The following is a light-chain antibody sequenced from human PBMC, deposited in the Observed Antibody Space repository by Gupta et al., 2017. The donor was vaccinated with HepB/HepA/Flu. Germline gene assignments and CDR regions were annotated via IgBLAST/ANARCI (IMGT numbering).Light chain of an antibody. CDR3: QQSDIIPYT. J-gene: IGKJ2*01. Sequence: DTQMTQTPFSLSASVGDRVTITCRASQSISAYLNWYQQKSGRAPRLLIYGASNLQTGVPSRFSGSGSGTDFTLTISNLQPEDFATFYCQQSDIIPYTFGQGTKVEI. CDR2: GAS. CDR1: QSISAY. V-gene: IGKV1-39*01.